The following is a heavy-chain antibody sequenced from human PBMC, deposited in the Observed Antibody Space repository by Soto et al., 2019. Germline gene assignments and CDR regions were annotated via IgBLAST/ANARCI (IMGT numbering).Heavy chain of an antibody. D-gene: IGHD2-2*01. CDR2: IYHTGNT. V-gene: IGHV4-30-2*01. Sequence: QLQLQESGSGLVKPSQTLSLTCTVSGGSINSGGYSWIWIRQPPGKGLEWIGYIYHTGNTFYNPSLQSRVTIPVDPAKNQFALSLGSGTAADTAMYYCARVERTLSTPFAYGMDVWGQGTTVTVSS. J-gene: IGHJ6*02. CDR3: ARVERTLSTPFAYGMDV. CDR1: GGSINSGGYS.